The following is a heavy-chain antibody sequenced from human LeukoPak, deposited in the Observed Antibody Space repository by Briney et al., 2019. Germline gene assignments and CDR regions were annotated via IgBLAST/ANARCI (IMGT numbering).Heavy chain of an antibody. CDR3: AKERWEQQLVHRTFDY. V-gene: IGHV3-48*01. Sequence: GGSLRLSCAASGFTFSSYSMNWVRQAPGKGLEWVSYISSSSSTIYYADSVKGRFTISRDNSKNTLCLQMNSLRAEDTAVYYCAKERWEQQLVHRTFDYWGQGTLVTVSS. CDR1: GFTFSSYS. J-gene: IGHJ4*02. D-gene: IGHD6-13*01. CDR2: ISSSSSTI.